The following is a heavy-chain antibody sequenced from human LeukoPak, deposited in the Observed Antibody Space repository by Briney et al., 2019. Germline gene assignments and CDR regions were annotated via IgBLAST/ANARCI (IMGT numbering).Heavy chain of an antibody. V-gene: IGHV4-34*01. J-gene: IGHJ6*02. Sequence: SETLSLTCAVYGGSFSGYYWSWIRQPPGKGMEWIGEINHSGSTIDNPSLKSRVTISVDTSKNQFSLKLSSVTAADTAVYYCARGPKTPRYGMDVWGQGTTVTVSS. CDR2: INHSGST. CDR3: ARGPKTPRYGMDV. D-gene: IGHD2-15*01. CDR1: GGSFSGYY.